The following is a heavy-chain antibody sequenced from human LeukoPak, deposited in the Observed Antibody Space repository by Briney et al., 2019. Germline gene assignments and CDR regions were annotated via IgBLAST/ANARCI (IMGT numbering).Heavy chain of an antibody. D-gene: IGHD4-23*01. Sequence: SETLFLTCTVSGGSISSYYWSWIRQPPGKGLEWIGYISYSGSTNYNPSLKSRVTISLDTSKNQFSLKLSSVTAADTAVYYCARGDSTVTPKYFQYWGQGTLVTVSS. CDR3: ARGDSTVTPKYFQY. CDR1: GGSISSYY. J-gene: IGHJ1*01. CDR2: ISYSGST. V-gene: IGHV4-59*01.